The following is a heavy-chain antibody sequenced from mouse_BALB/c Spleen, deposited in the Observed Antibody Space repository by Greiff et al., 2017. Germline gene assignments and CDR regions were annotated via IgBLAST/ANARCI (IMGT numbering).Heavy chain of an antibody. CDR3: ARQLTVTLYYAMDY. D-gene: IGHD4-1*01. V-gene: IGHV1-77*01. Sequence: VQLQQSGAELARPGASVKLSCKASGYTFTDYYINWVKQRTGQGLEWIGEIYPGSGNTYYNEKFKGKATLTADKSSSTAYMQLSSLTSEDSAVYFCARQLTVTLYYAMDYWGQGTSVTVSS. CDR1: GYTFTDYY. CDR2: IYPGSGNT. J-gene: IGHJ4*01.